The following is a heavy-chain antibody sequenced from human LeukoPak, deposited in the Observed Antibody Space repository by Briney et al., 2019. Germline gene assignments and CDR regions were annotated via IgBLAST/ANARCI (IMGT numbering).Heavy chain of an antibody. CDR2: YDPEKDET. Sequence: ASVNVSYKVSGLSFIELSFHWVRQAPGKGREWMGGYDPEKDETVYAQKFQARVTMTEDTSTDTVYMQLSSLRSEDTAIYYCTTNLISLFGVGYWGHGTLVTVSS. CDR3: TTNLISLFGVGY. V-gene: IGHV1-24*01. J-gene: IGHJ4*01. CDR1: GLSFIELS. D-gene: IGHD3-3*01.